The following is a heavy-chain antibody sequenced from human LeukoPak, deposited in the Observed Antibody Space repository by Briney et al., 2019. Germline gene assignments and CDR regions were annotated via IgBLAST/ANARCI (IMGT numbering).Heavy chain of an antibody. CDR2: ISSSSTYI. V-gene: IGHV3-21*01. D-gene: IGHD6-13*01. CDR1: GFTFSSYN. Sequence: GGSLRLSCAASGFTFSSYNMNWVRQAPGKGLEWVSSISSSSTYIYYADSVKGRFTISRDNANNSPYLQMNSLRAEDTAVYYCATSYSSSWYYWGQGTLVTVSS. CDR3: ATSYSSSWYY. J-gene: IGHJ4*02.